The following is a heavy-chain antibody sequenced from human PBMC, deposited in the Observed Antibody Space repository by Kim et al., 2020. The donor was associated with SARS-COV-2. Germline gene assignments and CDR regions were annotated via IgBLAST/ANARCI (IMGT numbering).Heavy chain of an antibody. Sequence: GGSLRLSCAASGLTFSDYAMSWVRQVPGKGLEWLSTISGSGGYIYYADSVKGRFSISRDNSKKTVFLQMKNLRAEDTAVYSCAAYVSTGYYKYYFDYWGQGTLVTVSS. J-gene: IGHJ4*02. CDR3: AAYVSTGYYKYYFDY. V-gene: IGHV3-23*01. CDR1: GLTFSDYA. CDR2: ISGSGGYI. D-gene: IGHD3-22*01.